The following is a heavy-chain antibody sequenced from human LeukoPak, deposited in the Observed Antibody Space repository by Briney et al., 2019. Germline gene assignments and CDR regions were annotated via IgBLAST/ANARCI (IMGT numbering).Heavy chain of an antibody. CDR1: VYTFNYYY. J-gene: IGHJ1*01. Sequence: ASVKVSCKASVYTFNYYYMHWVRQAPGQGLEWMGIINPSGGSTSYAQKFQGRVTMTRDTSTSTVYMELSSLRLEDTSVDYCARHGDGAENLQHWGQGTLVTVSS. V-gene: IGHV1-46*02. CDR2: INPSGGST. CDR3: ARHGDGAENLQH.